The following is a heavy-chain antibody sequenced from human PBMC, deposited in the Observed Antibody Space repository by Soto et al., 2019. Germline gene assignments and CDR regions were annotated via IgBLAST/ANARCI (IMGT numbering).Heavy chain of an antibody. J-gene: IGHJ4*02. Sequence: GGSLRLSCAASGFTFSSYGMHWVRQAPGKGLEWVAVISYDGSNKYYADSVKGRFTISRDNSKNTLYLQMNSLRSDDTAVYYCAVGGIVLMPPPGYFDYWGQGTLVTVSS. D-gene: IGHD2-8*01. CDR2: ISYDGSNK. CDR1: GFTFSSYG. V-gene: IGHV3-30*03. CDR3: AVGGIVLMPPPGYFDY.